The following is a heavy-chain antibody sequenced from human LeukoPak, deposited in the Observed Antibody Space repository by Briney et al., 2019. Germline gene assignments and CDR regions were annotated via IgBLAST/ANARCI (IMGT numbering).Heavy chain of an antibody. D-gene: IGHD2-15*01. CDR3: AKSVVVITFRFDD. V-gene: IGHV3-74*01. Sequence: PGGSLRLSCAASGFTFSSYWMHWVRQAPGKGLVWVSRINEDGSTTNYADSVKGRFTISRDNAKNTLYLQMNNLRADDTAVYYCAKSVVVITFRFDDWGQGALVTVSS. J-gene: IGHJ4*02. CDR1: GFTFSSYW. CDR2: INEDGSTT.